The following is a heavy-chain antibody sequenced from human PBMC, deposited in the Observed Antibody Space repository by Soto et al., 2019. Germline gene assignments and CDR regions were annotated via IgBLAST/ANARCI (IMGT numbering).Heavy chain of an antibody. D-gene: IGHD4-17*01. CDR3: ARTTAVPNTLRSRYFFDY. V-gene: IGHV4-61*01. CDR1: GGSVSNKNYY. Sequence: SETLSLTCSVSGGSVSNKNYYWSWIRQPPGKRLEWIGYAYYSGTTNYNPSLKSRVTISVDLSKNQFSLRLSSVTTADTALYYCARTTAVPNTLRSRYFFDYWGQGTLVTVSS. CDR2: AYYSGTT. J-gene: IGHJ4*02.